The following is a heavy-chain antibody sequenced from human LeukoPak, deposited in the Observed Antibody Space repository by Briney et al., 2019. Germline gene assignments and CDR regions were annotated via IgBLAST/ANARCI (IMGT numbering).Heavy chain of an antibody. D-gene: IGHD2-21*01. V-gene: IGHV3-33*06. J-gene: IGHJ5*02. CDR1: GFTFSSYG. Sequence: PGGSLRLSYGASGFTFSSYGMNWLRQAPGKGLEWVAVIWYDGSHKYYADSAKGRFTISRDNSKNTVSLQMDSLRVEDTALYYCGKKLGGCGGIFFSFFLDPWGQGIQDTVSS. CDR3: GKKLGGCGGIFFSFFLDP. CDR2: IWYDGSHK.